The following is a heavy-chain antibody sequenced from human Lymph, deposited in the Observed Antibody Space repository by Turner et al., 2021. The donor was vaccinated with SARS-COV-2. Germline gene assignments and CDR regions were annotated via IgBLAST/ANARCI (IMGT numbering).Heavy chain of an antibody. CDR2: ISSRSSYI. CDR1: GFTFSSYS. J-gene: IGHJ6*02. Sequence: EVQLVESGGGLVKPGGSLRFSCAASGFTFSSYSMNWVRQAPGKGLEWVSSISSRSSYIYNADSVKGRFTISRENAKNSLYLQMNSLRAEDTAVYYCARDYYDFWSGYNSYYYGMDVWGQGTTVTVSS. D-gene: IGHD3-3*01. CDR3: ARDYYDFWSGYNSYYYGMDV. V-gene: IGHV3-21*01.